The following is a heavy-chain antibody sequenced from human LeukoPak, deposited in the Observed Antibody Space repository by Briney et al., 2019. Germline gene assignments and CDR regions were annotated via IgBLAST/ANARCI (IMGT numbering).Heavy chain of an antibody. CDR3: ARDRPGTTTVVTVLVSVDY. V-gene: IGHV3-7*01. J-gene: IGHJ4*02. CDR1: GFTFSSYW. CDR2: IKQDGSEK. D-gene: IGHD4-23*01. Sequence: GGSLRLSCAASGFTFSSYWMSWVRQAPGKGLEWVANIKQDGSEKYYVDSVKGRFTISRDNAKNSLYLQMNSLRAEDTAVYYCARDRPGTTTVVTVLVSVDYWGQGTLVTVSS.